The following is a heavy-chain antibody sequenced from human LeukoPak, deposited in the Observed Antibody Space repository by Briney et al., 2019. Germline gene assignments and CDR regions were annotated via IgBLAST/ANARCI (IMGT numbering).Heavy chain of an antibody. CDR3: ARLHMPQRGYSGYDVGYYFDY. D-gene: IGHD5-12*01. Sequence: GGSLRLSCAASGFTFSSYGMHWVRQAPGKGLEWVAVIWYDGSNKYYADSVKGRFTISRDNSKNTLYLQMNSLRAEDTAVYYCARLHMPQRGYSGYDVGYYFDYWGQGTLVTVSS. V-gene: IGHV3-33*08. CDR1: GFTFSSYG. CDR2: IWYDGSNK. J-gene: IGHJ4*02.